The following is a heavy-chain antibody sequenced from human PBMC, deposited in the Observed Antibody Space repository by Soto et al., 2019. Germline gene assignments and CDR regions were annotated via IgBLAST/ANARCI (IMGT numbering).Heavy chain of an antibody. J-gene: IGHJ4*02. CDR3: ARVWYYDSSGYYAFDY. CDR1: GYTFTSYA. CDR2: ISAYDGQT. V-gene: IGHV1-18*01. Sequence: EASVKVSCKASGYTFTSYAIHWVRQAPGQGLEWMGWISAYDGQTNYTKKFQGRVTMTTDTSSSTAYMELRSLRSDDTAVYYCARVWYYDSSGYYAFDYWGLGTLVTVSS. D-gene: IGHD3-22*01.